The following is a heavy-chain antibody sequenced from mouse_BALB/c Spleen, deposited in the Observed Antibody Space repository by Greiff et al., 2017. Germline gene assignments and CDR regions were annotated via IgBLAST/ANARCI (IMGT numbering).Heavy chain of an antibody. CDR2: IRSKSNTYAK. CDR1: GFTFNTYA. D-gene: IGHD2-12*01. Sequence: EVHLVESGGGLVQPKGSLKLSCAASGFTFNTYAMNWVRQAPGKGLEWVARIRSKSNTYAKYYADSVKDRFTISRDVSQSMLYLQMNNLQTKVTAMYYCVSGDYRYAWFPYWGQGTLVTVSA. V-gene: IGHV10-1*02. J-gene: IGHJ3*01. CDR3: VSGDYRYAWFPY.